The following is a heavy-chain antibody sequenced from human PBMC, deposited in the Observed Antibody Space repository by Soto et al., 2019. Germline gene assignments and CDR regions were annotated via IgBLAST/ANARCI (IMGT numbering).Heavy chain of an antibody. CDR3: ARVVPGAEAWFGP. CDR1: GYTFTNYG. CDR2: ISTNSGDT. V-gene: IGHV1-18*01. Sequence: ASVKVSCKASGYTFTNYGITWVRQAPGQGLEWVAWISTNSGDTNYAQSLQGRVTMTTDTSTSTAYMELRSLRSDDTAVYYCARVVPGAEAWFGPWGQGTLVTVSS. J-gene: IGHJ5*02. D-gene: IGHD2-2*01.